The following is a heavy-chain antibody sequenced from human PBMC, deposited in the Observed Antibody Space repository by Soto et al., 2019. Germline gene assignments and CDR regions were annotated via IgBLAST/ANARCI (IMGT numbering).Heavy chain of an antibody. CDR1: GFTFSSYG. J-gene: IGHJ4*02. CDR2: ISYDGSNK. D-gene: IGHD4-17*01. Sequence: GGSLRLSCAASGFTFSSYGMHWVRQAPGKGLEWVAVISYDGSNKYYADSVKGRFTISRDNSKNTLYLQMNSLRAEDTAVYYCAKDSMGGDYDLGYFDYWGQGTLVTVSS. CDR3: AKDSMGGDYDLGYFDY. V-gene: IGHV3-30*18.